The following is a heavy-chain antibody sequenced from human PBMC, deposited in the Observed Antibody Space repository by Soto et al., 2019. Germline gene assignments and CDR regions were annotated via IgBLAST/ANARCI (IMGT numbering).Heavy chain of an antibody. J-gene: IGHJ3*02. CDR2: INPNSGGT. D-gene: IGHD3-9*01. V-gene: IGHV1-2*04. CDR3: ARASSPYYDIAFDI. Sequence: ASVKVSCKASRYTFTGYYMHWVRQAPGQGLEWMGWINPNSGGTNYAQKFQGWVTMTRDTSISTAYMELSRLRSDDTAVYYCARASSPYYDIAFDIWGQGTMVTVSS. CDR1: RYTFTGYY.